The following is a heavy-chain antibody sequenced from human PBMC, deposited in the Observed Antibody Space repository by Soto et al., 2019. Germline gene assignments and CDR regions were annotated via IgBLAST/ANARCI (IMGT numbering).Heavy chain of an antibody. V-gene: IGHV3-9*01. CDR1: GFRFYDFA. J-gene: IGHJ4*02. D-gene: IGHD2-21*01. Sequence: VQMVESGGGLVKPGMSLRLSCAASGFRFYDFAMHWVRQGQGKGLEWVSGISWNSGDKDYGDSVKGRFVISRDNDKKSLDLQMNSLRPEDTAVYYCVRGRGPMNRGYFFSWGRGTLVIVSP. CDR3: VRGRGPMNRGYFFS. CDR2: ISWNSGDK.